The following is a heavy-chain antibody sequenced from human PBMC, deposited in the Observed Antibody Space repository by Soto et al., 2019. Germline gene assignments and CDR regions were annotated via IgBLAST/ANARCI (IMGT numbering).Heavy chain of an antibody. CDR2: IWYDGSNK. V-gene: IGHV3-33*01. CDR1: GFTFSSYG. CDR3: ARSHRPHDIAAAGNRWFDP. D-gene: IGHD6-13*01. Sequence: TGGSLRLSCAASGFTFSSYGLHWVRQAPGKGLEWVAVIWYDGSNKYYADSVKGRFTISRDNSKNTLYLQMNGLRAEDTAVYYCARSHRPHDIAAAGNRWFDPWGQGTLVTVSS. J-gene: IGHJ5*02.